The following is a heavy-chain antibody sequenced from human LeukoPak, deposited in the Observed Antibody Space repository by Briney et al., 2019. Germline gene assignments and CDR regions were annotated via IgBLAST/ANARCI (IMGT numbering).Heavy chain of an antibody. CDR2: IYTSGST. CDR3: ARRYGDYRYFDY. CDR1: GGSISSGSYY. J-gene: IGHJ4*02. V-gene: IGHV4-61*02. D-gene: IGHD4-17*01. Sequence: SETLSLTCTVSGGSISSGSYYWSWIRQPAGKGLEWIGRIYTSGSTNYNPSLKSRVTISVDTSKNQFSLKLSSVTAADTAVYYCARRYGDYRYFDYWGQGTLVTVSS.